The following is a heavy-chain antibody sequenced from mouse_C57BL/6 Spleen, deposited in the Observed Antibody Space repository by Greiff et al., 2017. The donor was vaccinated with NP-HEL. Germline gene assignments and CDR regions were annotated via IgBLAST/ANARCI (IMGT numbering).Heavy chain of an antibody. D-gene: IGHD1-1*01. V-gene: IGHV1-54*01. CDR2: INPGSGGT. CDR1: GYAFTNYL. Sequence: QVQLKESGAELVRPGTSVKVSCKASGYAFTNYLIEWVKQRPGQGLEWIGVINPGSGGTNYNEKFKGKATLTADKSSSTAYMQLSSLTSEDSAVYFCARNYGSSYGNAYWGQGTLVTVSA. J-gene: IGHJ3*01. CDR3: ARNYGSSYGNAY.